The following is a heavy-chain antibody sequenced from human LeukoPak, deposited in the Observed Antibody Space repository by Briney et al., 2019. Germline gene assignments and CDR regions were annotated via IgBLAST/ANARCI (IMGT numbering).Heavy chain of an antibody. V-gene: IGHV4-39*07. J-gene: IGHJ4*02. D-gene: IGHD6-13*01. CDR1: GGSISSSSYY. CDR3: ARGQQVAYYFDY. Sequence: ASETLSLTCTISGGSISSSSYYWGWIRQPPGKGLEWIGSIYYSGSTYYNPSLKSRVTISVDTSKNQFSLKLSSVTAADTAVYYCARGQQVAYYFDYWGQGTLVTVSS. CDR2: IYYSGST.